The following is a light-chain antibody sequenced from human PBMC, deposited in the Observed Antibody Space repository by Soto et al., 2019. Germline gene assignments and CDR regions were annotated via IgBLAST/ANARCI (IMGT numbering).Light chain of an antibody. J-gene: IGLJ2*01. CDR1: SGHSNYA. CDR2: LNSDGSH. Sequence: QSVLTQSPSASASLGASVKLTCTLSSGHSNYAIAWHQQQSEKGPRYLMKLNSDGSHSKGDGIPDRFSGSSSGAARYLTLSSLQSEDEADYYCQTWGSGIVVFGGGTKLTVL. CDR3: QTWGSGIVV. V-gene: IGLV4-69*01.